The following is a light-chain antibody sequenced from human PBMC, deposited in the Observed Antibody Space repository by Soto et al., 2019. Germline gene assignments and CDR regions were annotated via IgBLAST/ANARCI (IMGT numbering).Light chain of an antibody. J-gene: IGLJ2*01. CDR2: QGT. CDR1: KLGDKY. V-gene: IGLV3-1*01. Sequence: SYELTQPPSVSVSPGQTASITCSGDKLGDKYACWYQQKAGQSPVLVIYQGTKRPSGIPERFSGSNSGNTVTLTISGTQAMDEADYFCQAWDNSIVVFGGGTQLTVL. CDR3: QAWDNSIVV.